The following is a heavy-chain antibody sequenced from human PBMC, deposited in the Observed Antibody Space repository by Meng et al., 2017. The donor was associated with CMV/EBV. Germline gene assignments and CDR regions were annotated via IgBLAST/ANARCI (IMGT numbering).Heavy chain of an antibody. CDR3: ARDSAEKGVSDAFDI. CDR2: ISAYNGNT. J-gene: IGHJ3*02. V-gene: IGHV1-18*01. CDR1: GYTFTSYG. Sequence: ASVKVSCKAFGYTFTSYGISWVRQAPGQGLEWMGWISAYNGNTNYAQKLKGRVNMTTDTSTSTAYMELRSLRADDTAVYYCARDSAEKGVSDAFDIWGQGTMVTVSS.